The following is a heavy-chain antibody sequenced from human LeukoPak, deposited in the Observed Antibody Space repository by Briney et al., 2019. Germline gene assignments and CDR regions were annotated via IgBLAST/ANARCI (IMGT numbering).Heavy chain of an antibody. CDR1: GFTFSSYW. D-gene: IGHD5-12*01. CDR2: IKQDGSEK. CDR3: ARDLRRGYSGYVGGFDY. J-gene: IGHJ4*02. V-gene: IGHV3-7*04. Sequence: GGSLRLSCAASGFTFSSYWMSWVRQAPGKGLEWVANIKQDGSEKYYVDSVKGRFTISRDNAKNSLYLQMNSLRAEDTAVYYCARDLRRGYSGYVGGFDYWGQGTLVTVSS.